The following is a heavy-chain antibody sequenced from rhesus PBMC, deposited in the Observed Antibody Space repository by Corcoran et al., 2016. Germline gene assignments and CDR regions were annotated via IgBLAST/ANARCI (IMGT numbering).Heavy chain of an antibody. J-gene: IGHJ4*01. CDR2: IYGSGSST. CDR3: ASEQSFDY. CDR1: GGSISSSY. Sequence: QPQLQESGPGLVKPSETLSVTCAVSGGSISSSYWSWIRQAPGKGLEWMGYIYGSGSSTNDNPSLKSRVTLSVDTSKNQLSLKLSSVTAADTAVYYCASEQSFDYWGQGVLVTVSS. V-gene: IGHV4-169*02.